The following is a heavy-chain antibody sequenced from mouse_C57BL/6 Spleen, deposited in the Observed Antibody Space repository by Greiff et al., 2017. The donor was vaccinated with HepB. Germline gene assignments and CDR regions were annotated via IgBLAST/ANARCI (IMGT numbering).Heavy chain of an antibody. Sequence: VQLQQSGPELVKPGASVKISCKASGYTFTDYYMNWVKQSHGKSLEWIGDINPNNGGTSYNQKFKGKATLTVDQSSSTAYMELRSLTSEDSAVYYCARPGLPYAMDYWGQGTSVTVSS. CDR1: GYTFTDYY. CDR3: ARPGLPYAMDY. V-gene: IGHV1-26*01. J-gene: IGHJ4*01. CDR2: INPNNGGT. D-gene: IGHD2-2*01.